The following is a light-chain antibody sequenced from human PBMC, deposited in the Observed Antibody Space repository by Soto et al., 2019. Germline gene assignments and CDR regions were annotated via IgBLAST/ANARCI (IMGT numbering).Light chain of an antibody. J-gene: IGKJ3*01. Sequence: EIVLTQSPGTLSLSPGERATLSCRASQSFSNTYLAWYQQKPGQAPRLLIYGVSYRATGIPDRFTGSGSGKDFTLTISRLEPEDFAVYYCQQYGDSRTFG. V-gene: IGKV3-20*01. CDR3: QQYGDSRT. CDR1: QSFSNTY. CDR2: GVS.